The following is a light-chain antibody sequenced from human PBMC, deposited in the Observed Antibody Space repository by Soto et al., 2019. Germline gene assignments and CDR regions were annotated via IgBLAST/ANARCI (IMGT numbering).Light chain of an antibody. CDR3: QQYGNSPPWT. Sequence: EIVLTQSPGTLSLSPGKRATPSCRASQSVSSSFLAWYQQKPAQAPRHLTYGASSRPTGIPDRFSGSGYGTDFTLTNSSLEPEDFAVYYCQQYGNSPPWTFGQGTKVDIK. V-gene: IGKV3-20*01. CDR1: QSVSSSF. J-gene: IGKJ1*01. CDR2: GAS.